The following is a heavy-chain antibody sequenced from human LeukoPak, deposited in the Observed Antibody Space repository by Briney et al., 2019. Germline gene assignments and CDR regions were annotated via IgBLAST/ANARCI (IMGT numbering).Heavy chain of an antibody. CDR2: IKQDGSEK. CDR1: GFTFSSYW. J-gene: IGHJ3*02. CDR3: ARVTYYYDSSGYNTAGAFDI. D-gene: IGHD3-22*01. Sequence: GGSLRLSCAASGFTFSSYWMSWVRQAPGKGLEWVANIKQDGSEKYYVDSVKGRFTISRDNAKNSLYLQMNSLRAEDTAVYYCARVTYYYDSSGYNTAGAFDIWGQGTMVTVSS. V-gene: IGHV3-7*01.